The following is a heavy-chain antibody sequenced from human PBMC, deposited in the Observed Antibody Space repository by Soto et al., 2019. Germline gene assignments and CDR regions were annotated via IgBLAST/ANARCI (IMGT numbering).Heavy chain of an antibody. CDR2: ISSSGSTI. CDR3: AREKYYYDSSGYYYRWFDP. Sequence: EVQLVESGGGLVQPGGSLRLSCAASGFTFSSYEMNWVRQAPGKGLEWVSYISSSGSTIYYADSVKGRFTISRDNAKNSLYLQMNSLRAEDTAVYYCAREKYYYDSSGYYYRWFDPWGQGTLVTVSS. CDR1: GFTFSSYE. D-gene: IGHD3-22*01. V-gene: IGHV3-48*03. J-gene: IGHJ5*02.